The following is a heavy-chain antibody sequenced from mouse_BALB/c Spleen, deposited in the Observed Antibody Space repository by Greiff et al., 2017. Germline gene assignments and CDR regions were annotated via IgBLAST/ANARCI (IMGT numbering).Heavy chain of an antibody. Sequence: VQLKQSGAELVRPGALVKLSCKASGFNIKDYYMHWVKQRPEQGLEWIGWIDPENGNTIYDPKFQGKASITADTSSNTAYLQLSSLTSEDTAVYYCARGDDYDGHYYAMDDWGQGTSVTVSS. CDR2: IDPENGNT. CDR3: ARGDDYDGHYYAMDD. CDR1: GFNIKDYY. J-gene: IGHJ4*01. D-gene: IGHD2-4*01. V-gene: IGHV14-1*02.